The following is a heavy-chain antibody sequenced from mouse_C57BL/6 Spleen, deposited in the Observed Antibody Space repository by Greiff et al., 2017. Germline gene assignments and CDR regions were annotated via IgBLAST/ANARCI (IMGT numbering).Heavy chain of an antibody. D-gene: IGHD2-4*01. Sequence: VQLQQSGPELVKPGASVKISCKASGYAFSSSWMNWVKQRPGKGLEWIGRIYPGDGDTNYNGKFKGKATLTADKSSSTAYMQLSSLTSEDSAVYFCARDYDYDYWGQGTTLTVSS. CDR1: GYAFSSSW. J-gene: IGHJ2*01. V-gene: IGHV1-82*01. CDR3: ARDYDYDY. CDR2: IYPGDGDT.